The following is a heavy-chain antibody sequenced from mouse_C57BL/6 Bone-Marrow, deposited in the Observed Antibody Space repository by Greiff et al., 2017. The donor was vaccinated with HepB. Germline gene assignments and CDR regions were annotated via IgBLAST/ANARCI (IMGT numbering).Heavy chain of an antibody. V-gene: IGHV1-76*01. CDR1: GYTFTDYY. CDR3: ARGGVLWLRRAFAY. CDR2: IYPGSGNT. D-gene: IGHD2-2*01. Sequence: QVQLQQSGAELVRPGASVKLSCKASGYTFTDYYINWVKQRPGQGLEWIARIYPGSGNTYYNEKFKGKATLTAEKSSSTAYMQLSSLTSEDSAVYFCARGGVLWLRRAFAYWGQGTLVTVSA. J-gene: IGHJ3*01.